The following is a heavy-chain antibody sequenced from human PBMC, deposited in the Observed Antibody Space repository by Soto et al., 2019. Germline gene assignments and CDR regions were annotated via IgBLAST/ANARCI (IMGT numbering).Heavy chain of an antibody. J-gene: IGHJ6*02. Sequence: ASVKVSCKASGYTSTSYDINWVRQATGQGLEWMGWMNPNSGNTGYAQKFQGRVTMTRNTSISTAYMELSSLRSEDTAVYYCARGWRYFDWFGRYYYYGMDVWGQGTTVTVSS. CDR2: MNPNSGNT. CDR1: GYTSTSYD. V-gene: IGHV1-8*01. D-gene: IGHD3-9*01. CDR3: ARGWRYFDWFGRYYYYGMDV.